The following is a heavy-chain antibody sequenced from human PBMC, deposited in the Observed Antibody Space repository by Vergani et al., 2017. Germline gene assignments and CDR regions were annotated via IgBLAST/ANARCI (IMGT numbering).Heavy chain of an antibody. Sequence: QVQLVQSGAEVKKPGASVKVSCKASGYTFTSYAMHWVRQAPGQRLEWMGWINAGNGNTKYSQKFQGSVTITRDTSASTAYMELSSLRSEDTAVYYCARDIDDFWSWFDPWGQGTLVTVSS. CDR1: GYTFTSYA. CDR3: ARDIDDFWSWFDP. D-gene: IGHD3-3*01. J-gene: IGHJ5*02. CDR2: INAGNGNT. V-gene: IGHV1-3*01.